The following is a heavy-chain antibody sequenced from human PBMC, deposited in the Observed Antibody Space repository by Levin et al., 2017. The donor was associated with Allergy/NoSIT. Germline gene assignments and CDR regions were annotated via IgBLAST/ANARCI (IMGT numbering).Heavy chain of an antibody. CDR2: ISPYSGNT. V-gene: IGHV1-18*01. J-gene: IGHJ5*02. Sequence: AASVKVSCKASGYNFDDFGITWVRQAPGQGLEWMGWISPYSGNTKFAQNFQGRVSLTTDTSTTTAYMELRSLGTDDTAVYYCARDTEWAYGDYAGVNWFDPWGQGTLVTVSS. CDR1: GYNFDDFG. CDR3: ARDTEWAYGDYAGVNWFDP. D-gene: IGHD4-17*01.